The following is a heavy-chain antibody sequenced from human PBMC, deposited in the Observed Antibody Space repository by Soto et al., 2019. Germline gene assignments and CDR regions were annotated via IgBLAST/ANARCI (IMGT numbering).Heavy chain of an antibody. V-gene: IGHV1-69*13. CDR1: GGTFSSYA. D-gene: IGHD1-26*01. CDR2: IIPIFGTA. J-gene: IGHJ5*02. Sequence: EASVKVSCKASGGTFSSYAISWVRQAPGQGLEWMGGIIPIFGTANYAQKFQGRVTITADESTSTAYMELSSLRSEDTAVYYCATDLFVLVVAALGCIDLWGQGTLVTVSS. CDR3: ATDLFVLVVAALGCIDL.